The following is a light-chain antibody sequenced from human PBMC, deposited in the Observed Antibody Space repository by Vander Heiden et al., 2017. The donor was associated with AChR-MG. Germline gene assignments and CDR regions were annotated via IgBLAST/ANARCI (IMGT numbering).Light chain of an antibody. CDR1: QSVSSTN. CDR2: GAS. J-gene: IGKJ4*01. CDR3: QQDGSSPLT. Sequence: EIVLTQSPGTLSLSPGERATLSCRASQSVSSTNLAWYQQKAGQAPRLLIYGASSRVTGIPDRFSGSGSGTDFTLTISRLEPEDFAVYYCQQDGSSPLTFGGGTKVEIK. V-gene: IGKV3-20*01.